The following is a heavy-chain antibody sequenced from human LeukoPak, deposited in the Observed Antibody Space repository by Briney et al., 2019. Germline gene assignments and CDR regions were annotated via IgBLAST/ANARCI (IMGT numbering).Heavy chain of an antibody. Sequence: GRSLRLSCAASGFTFDDYAMHWVRQAPGKGLEWVSGISWDGGDIYFADSVKGRFSISRDNAKNSLYLQMNSLRVEDTAVYYCAKDLYRAVAGHTDYWGQGALVTVSS. CDR2: ISWDGGDI. D-gene: IGHD6-13*01. CDR1: GFTFDDYA. CDR3: AKDLYRAVAGHTDY. J-gene: IGHJ4*02. V-gene: IGHV3-9*01.